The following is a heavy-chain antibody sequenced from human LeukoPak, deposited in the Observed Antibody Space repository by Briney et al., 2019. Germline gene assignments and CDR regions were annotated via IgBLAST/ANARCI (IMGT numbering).Heavy chain of an antibody. V-gene: IGHV1-18*01. CDR1: GYTFTSYA. CDR2: ISAYNDNT. Sequence: GASVKVSCKASGYTFTSYAISWLRQAPGQGLEWMGWISAYNDNTHYAQKFQGRVTMTTDTSTSTAYMELRSLRSDDTAVYYCARDLLYGDYDAFDIWGQGTMVTVSS. CDR3: ARDLLYGDYDAFDI. D-gene: IGHD4-17*01. J-gene: IGHJ3*02.